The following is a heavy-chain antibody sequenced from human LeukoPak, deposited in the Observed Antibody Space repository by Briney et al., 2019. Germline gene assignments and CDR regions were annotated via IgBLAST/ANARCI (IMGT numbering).Heavy chain of an antibody. J-gene: IGHJ6*04. V-gene: IGHV4-59*01. CDR3: ARDPPSDYYYGMDV. D-gene: IGHD6-19*01. CDR2: IYYSGST. CDR1: GGSISSYN. Sequence: SETLSLTCTVSGGSISSYNWRWIRQPPGKGLEWIGYIYYSGSTNYNPSLKSRVTISVDTSKNQFSLKLSSVTAADTAVYYCARDPPSDYYYGMDVWGKGTTVTVSS.